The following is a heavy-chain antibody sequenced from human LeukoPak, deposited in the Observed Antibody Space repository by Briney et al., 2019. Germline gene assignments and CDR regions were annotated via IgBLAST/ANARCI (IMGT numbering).Heavy chain of an antibody. CDR3: AKGLDYYGSGSAT. V-gene: IGHV3-23*01. J-gene: IGHJ4*02. Sequence: GGSLRLSCAASGFTFSSYAMSWVRQAPGKGLEWVSAISGSDGSTYYADSVKGRFTISRDNSKNTLYLQMNSLRAEDTAVYYCAKGLDYYGSGSATWGQGTLVTVSS. CDR1: GFTFSSYA. CDR2: ISGSDGST. D-gene: IGHD3-10*01.